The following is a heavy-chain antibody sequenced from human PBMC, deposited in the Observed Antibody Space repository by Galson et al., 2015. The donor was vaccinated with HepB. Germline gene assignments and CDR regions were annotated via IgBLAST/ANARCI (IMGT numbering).Heavy chain of an antibody. D-gene: IGHD5-18*01. V-gene: IGHV3-23*01. CDR1: GLTFSTYA. CDR2: ISASGGST. Sequence: SLRLSCAASGLTFSTYAMSWVRQAPGKGLEWVSGISASGGSTYYEDSVKGRFTISRDNSKNTLYLQLNSLRGEDTAVYYCALKKGYSYGFDYWGQGTLVTVSS. J-gene: IGHJ4*02. CDR3: ALKKGYSYGFDY.